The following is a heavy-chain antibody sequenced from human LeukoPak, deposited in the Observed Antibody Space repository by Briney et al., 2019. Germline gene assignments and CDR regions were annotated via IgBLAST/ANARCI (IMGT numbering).Heavy chain of an antibody. D-gene: IGHD2-21*01. V-gene: IGHV3-23*01. J-gene: IGHJ6*03. CDR1: QFTFSRFA. CDR2: LSGSGTAT. Sequence: GGSLRLSCEASQFTFSRFAMSWIRQAPGRGLEWVSTLSGSGTATYYAASVKGRFTTSRDNSKDTLYLQMDNLRADDTAVYYCAKHLGSHSFLFYYMDVWGTGTSVIVSS. CDR3: AKHLGSHSFLFYYMDV.